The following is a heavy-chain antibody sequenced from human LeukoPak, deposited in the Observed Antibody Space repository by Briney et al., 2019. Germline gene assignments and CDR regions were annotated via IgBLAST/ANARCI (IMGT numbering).Heavy chain of an antibody. J-gene: IGHJ6*02. D-gene: IGHD1-26*01. CDR2: ISGSGVST. CDR3: AKVRGSYYYYGMDV. CDR1: GITFSSYA. Sequence: GGSLRLSCAASGITFSSYAMSWVRQAPGKGLEWVSIISGSGVSTYCADSVKGRFTISRDNSKNTLYLQMNSLRAEDTAVYYCAKVRGSYYYYGMDVWGQGTTVTVSS. V-gene: IGHV3-23*01.